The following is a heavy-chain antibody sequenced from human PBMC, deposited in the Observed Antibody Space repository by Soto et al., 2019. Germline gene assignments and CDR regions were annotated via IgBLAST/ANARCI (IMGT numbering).Heavy chain of an antibody. CDR1: GDAITSNSYF. CDR2: IYYSGTT. J-gene: IGHJ4*02. V-gene: IGHV4-39*01. Sequence: PSETLSLTCTVSGDAITSNSYFWAWIRQPPGKGLEWIGSIYYSGTTYYNPPLKSRVTISVDRSKNQFSLKLSSVTAADTAVYYCARHFSVDYFDSWGQQDLLTISS. CDR3: ARHFSVDYFDS.